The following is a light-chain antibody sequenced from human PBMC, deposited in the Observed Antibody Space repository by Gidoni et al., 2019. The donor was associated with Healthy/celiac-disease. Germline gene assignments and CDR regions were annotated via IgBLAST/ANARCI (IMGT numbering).Light chain of an antibody. CDR3: QQYNSYAWT. CDR1: QSISSW. Sequence: DIQMTQSPSTLSASVGDRVTITCRSSQSISSWLAWYQQKPGKDPKLLIYKASSLESGVPSRISGSGSGTEFTLTISSLQPDDFATYYCQQYNSYAWTFGQGTKVEIK. J-gene: IGKJ1*01. CDR2: KAS. V-gene: IGKV1-5*03.